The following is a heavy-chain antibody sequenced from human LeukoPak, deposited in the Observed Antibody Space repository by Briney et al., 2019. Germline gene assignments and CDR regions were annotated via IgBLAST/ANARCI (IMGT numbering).Heavy chain of an antibody. Sequence: QPGGSLRLSCAASGFTFSSYGMHWVRQAPGKGLEWVAVIWYDGSNKYYADSVKGRSTISRDNSKNTLYLQMNSLRAEDTAVYYCARDYDSSGYPYYYGMDVWGQGTTVTVSS. CDR2: IWYDGSNK. J-gene: IGHJ6*02. V-gene: IGHV3-33*01. CDR1: GFTFSSYG. D-gene: IGHD3-22*01. CDR3: ARDYDSSGYPYYYGMDV.